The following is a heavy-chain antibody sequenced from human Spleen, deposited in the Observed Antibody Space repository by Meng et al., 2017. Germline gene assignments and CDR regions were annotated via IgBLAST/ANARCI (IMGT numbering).Heavy chain of an antibody. CDR1: GYIFTTKY. D-gene: IGHD6-13*01. V-gene: IGHV1-46*01. CDR3: ARASGSSTWYDVDY. Sequence: ASVKVSCKASGYIFTTKYINWVRQAPGQGLEWMGIINPSGDTTDYAQKFQGRVTMTRDTSTSTVYMELNSLKSEDTAMYYCARASGSSTWYDVDYWGQGTRVTVSS. CDR2: INPSGDTT. J-gene: IGHJ4*02.